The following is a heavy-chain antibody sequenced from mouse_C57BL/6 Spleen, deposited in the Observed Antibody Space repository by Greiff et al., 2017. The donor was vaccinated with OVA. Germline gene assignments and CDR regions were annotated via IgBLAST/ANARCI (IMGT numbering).Heavy chain of an antibody. V-gene: IGHV1-9*01. CDR1: GYTFTGYW. CDR3: ARGGDYSNYEGVWFAY. Sequence: QVQLQQSGAELMKPGASVTLSCKATGYTFTGYWIEWVKQRPGHGLEWIGEILPGSGSTNYNEKFKGKATFTADTSSNTAYMQLSSLTTEDSAIYYCARGGDYSNYEGVWFAYWGQGTLVTVSA. CDR2: ILPGSGST. J-gene: IGHJ3*01. D-gene: IGHD2-5*01.